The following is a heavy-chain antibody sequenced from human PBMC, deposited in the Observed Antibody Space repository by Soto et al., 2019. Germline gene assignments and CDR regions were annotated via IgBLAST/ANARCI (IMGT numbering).Heavy chain of an antibody. Sequence: EVQLVESGGGLVQPGGSLRVSCAASGFTFNSFEMNWVRQAPGKGLEWVSYISSSGSTKYYADSVKGRFTISRDNAKNSLYLQMNSLRAEDTGVYYCAREAAAGTDYFDPWGQGTLVTVSS. D-gene: IGHD6-13*01. J-gene: IGHJ5*02. CDR3: AREAAAGTDYFDP. V-gene: IGHV3-48*03. CDR1: GFTFNSFE. CDR2: ISSSGSTK.